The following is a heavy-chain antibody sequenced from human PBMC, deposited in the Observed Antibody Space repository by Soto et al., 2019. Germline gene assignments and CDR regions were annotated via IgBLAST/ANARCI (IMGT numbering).Heavy chain of an antibody. CDR3: ARDILRMVVTHAFDI. CDR1: GFTFSSYA. D-gene: IGHD2-21*02. V-gene: IGHV3-30*04. J-gene: IGHJ3*02. CDR2: ISYDGSNK. Sequence: GGSLRLSCAASGFTFSSYAMHWVRQAPGKGLEWVAVISYDGSNKYYADSVKGRFTISRDNSKNTLYLQMNSLRAEDTAVYYCARDILRMVVTHAFDIWGQGTMVTVSS.